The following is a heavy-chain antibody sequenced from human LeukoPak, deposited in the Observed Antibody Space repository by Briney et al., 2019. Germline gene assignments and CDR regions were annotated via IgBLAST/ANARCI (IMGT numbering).Heavy chain of an antibody. D-gene: IGHD3-10*01. J-gene: IGHJ6*03. Sequence: GGSLRLSCVASGFTVSSNYMSWVRQAPGKGLEWVSVIYRGGSTYYADSVKGRFTIYRDNSNNTLYLQMISLRAEDTAVYYCASGSGSYRTPYYYMDVWGTGTTVTVSS. CDR3: ASGSGSYRTPYYYMDV. V-gene: IGHV3-53*01. CDR1: GFTVSSNY. CDR2: IYRGGST.